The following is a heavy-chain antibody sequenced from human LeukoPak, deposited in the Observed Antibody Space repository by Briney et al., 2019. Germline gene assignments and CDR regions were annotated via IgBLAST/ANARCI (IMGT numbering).Heavy chain of an antibody. Sequence: GGSLRLSCAASGFTFSDHYMSWIRQAPGKGLEWVSYISSSSSYTNYADSVKGRFTISRDNAKNSLYLQMNSLRAEDTAVYYCARVVVVAATFAFDIWGQGTMVTVSS. CDR1: GFTFSDHY. CDR2: ISSSSSYT. D-gene: IGHD2-15*01. CDR3: ARVVVVAATFAFDI. V-gene: IGHV3-11*05. J-gene: IGHJ3*02.